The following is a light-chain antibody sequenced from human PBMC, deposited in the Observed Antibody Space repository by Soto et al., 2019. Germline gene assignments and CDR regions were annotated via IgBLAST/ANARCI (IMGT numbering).Light chain of an antibody. J-gene: IGKJ2*01. Sequence: EFVLTQSPGTLSLSPGERATLSCRASQSLTNTYLAWYQQKPGRTARLLLYAVSTRPARTPDRFTPSGSSTDFSLTITILQPEDFAMYYCLNYRTLPYAFRQGTNLHVK. V-gene: IGKV3-20*01. CDR2: AVS. CDR3: LNYRTLPYA. CDR1: QSLTNTY.